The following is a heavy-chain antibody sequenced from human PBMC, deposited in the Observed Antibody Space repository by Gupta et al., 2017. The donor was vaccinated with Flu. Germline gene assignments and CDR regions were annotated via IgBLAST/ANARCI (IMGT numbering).Heavy chain of an antibody. V-gene: IGHV4-39*02. Sequence: YYWGWIRQPPGKGLEWIGGVYHTGTTYYNPPLKSRVTMSLDSSRNHVSLNLRSVTAADTAVYYCARSNAASRFYYYYYLDVWGKGTTVTVSS. CDR1: YY. J-gene: IGHJ6*03. CDR2: VYHTGTT. CDR3: ARSNAASRFYYYYYLDV. D-gene: IGHD2-8*01.